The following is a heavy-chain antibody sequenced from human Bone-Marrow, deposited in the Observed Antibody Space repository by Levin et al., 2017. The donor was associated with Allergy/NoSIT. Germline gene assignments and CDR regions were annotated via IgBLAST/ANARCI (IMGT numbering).Heavy chain of an antibody. CDR1: GGSISSTTYY. CDR2: LYYSGST. CDR3: ARQVRNYCTTTTCYTVVAGPFDS. J-gene: IGHJ4*02. D-gene: IGHD2-2*02. Sequence: SETLSLTCTVSGGSISSTTYYWGWIRQSPGKGLEWIGSLYYSGSTYYNPSLKSRVTISVDTSKSQFSLNLNSVTAADTAVYYCARQVRNYCTTTTCYTVVAGPFDSWGQGTLVTVSS. V-gene: IGHV4-39*01.